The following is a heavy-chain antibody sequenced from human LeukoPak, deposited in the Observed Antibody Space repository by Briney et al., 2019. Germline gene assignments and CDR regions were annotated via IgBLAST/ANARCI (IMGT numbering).Heavy chain of an antibody. CDR1: GGSISSGSYY. CDR3: ARRYGAAARRNWYFDL. D-gene: IGHD6-13*01. Sequence: SETLSLTCTVSGGSISSGSYYWSWIRQPPGKGLEWIGYIYYSGSTNYNPSLKSRVTISVDTSKNQFSLKLSSVTAADTAVYYCARRYGAAARRNWYFDLWGRGTLVTVSS. CDR2: IYYSGST. V-gene: IGHV4-61*01. J-gene: IGHJ2*01.